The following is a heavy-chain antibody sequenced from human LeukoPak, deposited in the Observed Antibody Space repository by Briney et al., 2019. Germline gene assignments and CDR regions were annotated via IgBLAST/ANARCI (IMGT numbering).Heavy chain of an antibody. CDR2: IHSSGSM. V-gene: IGHV4-4*09. CDR3: ARGYYFGLDV. Sequence: SETLSLTCTVSGGSISSLHCNWIRQPPGKGPEWIGYIHSSGSMSSNPSLKSRVAMSIDTSKKQVSLRLNSVTPTDTAVYYCARGYYFGLDVWGLGTTVTVSS. J-gene: IGHJ6*02. CDR1: GGSISSLH.